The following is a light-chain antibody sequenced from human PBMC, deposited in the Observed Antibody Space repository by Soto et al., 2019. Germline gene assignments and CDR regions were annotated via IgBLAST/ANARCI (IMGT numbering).Light chain of an antibody. CDR2: GAS. CDR1: QSVGTT. CDR3: QQYKDYVT. V-gene: IGKV3D-15*01. J-gene: IGKJ4*01. Sequence: EIVMTQFPDSLCVSPGESATLSCTASQSVGTTLAWYQQKPGQAPRLLIYGASTRASDCPPRFRGSGSGTEFTLNINYLRSEDFAVYYCQQYKDYVTFGGGTKGEV.